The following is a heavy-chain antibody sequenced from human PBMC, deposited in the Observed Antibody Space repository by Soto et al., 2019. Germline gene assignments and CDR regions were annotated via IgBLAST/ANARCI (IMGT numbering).Heavy chain of an antibody. D-gene: IGHD1-1*01. Sequence: QVRLVESGGGVVQPGRSLRLSCAASGFTFSSYGIHWVRQAPGKGLEWVAVISYDGSNKYYADSVKGRFTISRDNSKNTLYLQMNSLRAEDTAVYYCAKQEGVGYNYGHFDYWGQGTLVTVSS. CDR3: AKQEGVGYNYGHFDY. J-gene: IGHJ4*02. CDR2: ISYDGSNK. V-gene: IGHV3-30*18. CDR1: GFTFSSYG.